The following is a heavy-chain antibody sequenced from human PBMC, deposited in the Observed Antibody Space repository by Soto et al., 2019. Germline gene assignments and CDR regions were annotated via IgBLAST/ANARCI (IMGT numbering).Heavy chain of an antibody. CDR3: ATDDYDGSASL. J-gene: IGHJ4*02. D-gene: IGHD3-22*01. Sequence: EVLLVESGGGLIQPGGSLRLSCAASDLIFNTYAMNWVRQAPGKGLEWVAYISNNGNTINYADSEKGRFTISRDNGKNSLYLQMNSLRDEDTGLYFSATDDYDGSASLWGQGTLVTVSS. V-gene: IGHV3-48*02. CDR1: DLIFNTYA. CDR2: ISNNGNTI.